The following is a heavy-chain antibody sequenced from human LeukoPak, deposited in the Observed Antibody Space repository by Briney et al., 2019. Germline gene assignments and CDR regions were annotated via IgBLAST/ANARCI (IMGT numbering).Heavy chain of an antibody. CDR3: ATALEGGDLPASRGFDF. J-gene: IGHJ4*02. CDR2: INPSSGSI. CDR1: GYTFTSYY. Sequence: ASVKVSCKASGYTFTSYYMNWVRQAPGQGLEWMGIINPSSGSISYAQKFQGRVIMTRDTSTRTVYMELSSLRSDDTAVYYCATALEGGDLPASRGFDFWGQGTLATVST. V-gene: IGHV1-46*01. D-gene: IGHD2-2*01.